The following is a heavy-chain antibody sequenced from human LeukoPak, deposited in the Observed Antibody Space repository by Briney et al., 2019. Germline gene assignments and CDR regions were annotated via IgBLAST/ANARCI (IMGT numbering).Heavy chain of an antibody. V-gene: IGHV4-34*01. CDR3: ARGEEQCLEWYFDL. J-gene: IGHJ2*01. CDR2: INHSGST. CDR1: GGSFSGYY. Sequence: PSETLSLTCAVYGGSFSGYYWSWIRQPPGKGLEWIGEINHSGSTNYNPSLKSRVTISVDTSKNQFSLKLSSVTAADTAVYHCARGEEQCLEWYFDLWGRGTLVTVSS. D-gene: IGHD6-19*01.